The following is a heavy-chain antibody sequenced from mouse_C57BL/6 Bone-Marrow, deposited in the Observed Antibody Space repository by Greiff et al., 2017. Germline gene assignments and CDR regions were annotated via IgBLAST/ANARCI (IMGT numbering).Heavy chain of an antibody. D-gene: IGHD1-1*01. J-gene: IGHJ4*01. V-gene: IGHV1-7*01. Sequence: VQLQQSGAELAKPGASVKLSCKASGYTFTRYWMHWVKQRPGQGLEWIGYINPSSGYTKYNQKFKDKATLTADKSSSTAYMQLSSLTYEDSAVYYCARSYYYGSSHDYYAMDYWGQGTSVTVSS. CDR3: ARSYYYGSSHDYYAMDY. CDR2: INPSSGYT. CDR1: GYTFTRYW.